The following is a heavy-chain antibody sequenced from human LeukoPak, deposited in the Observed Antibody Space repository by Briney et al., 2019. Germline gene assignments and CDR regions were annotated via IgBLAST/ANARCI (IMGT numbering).Heavy chain of an antibody. D-gene: IGHD6-13*01. CDR1: GFTFSSYA. Sequence: PGGSLRLSCAASGFTFSSYAMSWVRQAPGKGLEWVAVISYDGSNKYYAESVKGRFTISRDNSKNTLYLQMNSLRAEDTAVYYCAKDRAAAAYYFDYWGQGTLVTVSS. CDR3: AKDRAAAAYYFDY. V-gene: IGHV3-30*18. J-gene: IGHJ4*02. CDR2: ISYDGSNK.